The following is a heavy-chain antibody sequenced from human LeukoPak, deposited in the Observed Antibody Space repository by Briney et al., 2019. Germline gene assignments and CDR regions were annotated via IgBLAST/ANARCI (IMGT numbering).Heavy chain of an antibody. CDR3: AKDFDGSSYGILDT. CDR1: GFTFSSYG. V-gene: IGHV3-30*02. J-gene: IGHJ5*02. Sequence: GGSLRLSCAASGFTFSSYGMHWVRQAPGKGLEWVAFIRNDGKNKYYGDSVKGRITISRDNSQNTLSLQVNSLRAEDTAVYYCAKDFDGSSYGILDTWGQGTLVTVSS. CDR2: IRNDGKNK. D-gene: IGHD2-2*01.